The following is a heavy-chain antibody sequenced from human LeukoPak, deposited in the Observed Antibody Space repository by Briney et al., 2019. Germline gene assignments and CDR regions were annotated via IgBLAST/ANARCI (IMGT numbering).Heavy chain of an antibody. Sequence: SGGSLRLSCAASGFRVTSNYMSWVRQAPGKGLEWVSVIYSGGSTYYADSVKGRFILSRDDYKNTLSLRISNLRAEDTAVYFCAREISDSSRWYGGFDYWGQGTLVIVSS. J-gene: IGHJ4*02. CDR1: GFRVTSNY. CDR3: AREISDSSRWYGGFDY. D-gene: IGHD6-13*01. CDR2: IYSGGST. V-gene: IGHV3-53*01.